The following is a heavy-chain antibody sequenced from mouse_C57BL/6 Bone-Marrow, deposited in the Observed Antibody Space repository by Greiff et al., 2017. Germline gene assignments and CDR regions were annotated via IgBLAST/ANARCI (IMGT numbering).Heavy chain of an antibody. Sequence: VQLQQSGPGLVQPSQSLSITCKVSGFSLTSYGVHWVRQSPGKGLEWLGVIWSGGSTDYNAAFISRLSIRKDNYKSQVFFKMTSLQADDTAIYYCARRTTTMVTPYYAMDYWGQGTSVTVSS. V-gene: IGHV2-2*01. CDR3: ARRTTTMVTPYYAMDY. D-gene: IGHD2-2*01. CDR1: GFSLTSYG. J-gene: IGHJ4*01. CDR2: IWSGGST.